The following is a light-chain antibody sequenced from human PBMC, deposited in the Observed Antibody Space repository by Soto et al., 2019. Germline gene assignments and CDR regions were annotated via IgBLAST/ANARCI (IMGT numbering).Light chain of an antibody. CDR2: SAS. CDR1: QSINTF. CDR3: QQSHSPPIT. J-gene: IGKJ5*01. Sequence: DIQMTQSPSSLSASVGDKITINCRASQSINTFLNWYQQKPGKAPKLLIYSASSLQGGVPSRFSGSGAGTDFTLTINSLQPEDSATYYCQQSHSPPITFGQGTRLEIK. V-gene: IGKV1-39*01.